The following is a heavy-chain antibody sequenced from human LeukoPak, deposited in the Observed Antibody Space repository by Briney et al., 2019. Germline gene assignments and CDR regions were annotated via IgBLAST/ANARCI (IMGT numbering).Heavy chain of an antibody. CDR2: ISGSGGST. Sequence: GGSLRLSCAASGFTFSSYAMSWVRQAPGKGLEWVSAISGSGGSTYYADSVRGRFTISRDNSKKTLYLQMNSLRAEDTAVYYCAKDQGWLGELRKYYFDYWGQGTLVTVSS. J-gene: IGHJ4*02. CDR1: GFTFSSYA. D-gene: IGHD3-10*01. V-gene: IGHV3-23*01. CDR3: AKDQGWLGELRKYYFDY.